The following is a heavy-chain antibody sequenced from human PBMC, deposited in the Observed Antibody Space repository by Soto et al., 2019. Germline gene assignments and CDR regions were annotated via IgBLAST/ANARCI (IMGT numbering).Heavy chain of an antibody. CDR2: IGTTGDT. V-gene: IGHV3-13*01. CDR1: GFTFSNYD. J-gene: IGHJ4*02. D-gene: IGHD5-18*01. Sequence: GGSLRLSCAASGFTFSNYDMHWVRQATGKGLEWVSAIGTTGDTFYPGSVKGRFTISRENARNSLYLQMNSLRAGDTAVYYCARVPKGQLWTFDYWGQGTLVTSPQ. CDR3: ARVPKGQLWTFDY.